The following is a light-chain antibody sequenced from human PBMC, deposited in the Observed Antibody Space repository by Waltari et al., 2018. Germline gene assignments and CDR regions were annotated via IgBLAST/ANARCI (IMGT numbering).Light chain of an antibody. CDR2: DVS. J-gene: IGLJ3*02. CDR3: SSFTSSNTWV. V-gene: IGLV2-14*01. Sequence: QSALTQPASVSGSPGQSITISCTGTTSDLGGYNYVSRYQQHPGKAPKLLIYDVSSRTSGVSNRFSGYKSGNTASMIISGLQAEDEADYYCSSFTSSNTWVFGGGTKLTVL. CDR1: TSDLGGYNY.